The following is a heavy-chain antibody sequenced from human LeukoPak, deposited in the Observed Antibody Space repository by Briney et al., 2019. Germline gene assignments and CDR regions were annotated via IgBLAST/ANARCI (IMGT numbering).Heavy chain of an antibody. CDR1: GGSISSSSYY. J-gene: IGHJ4*02. D-gene: IGHD2-2*01. Sequence: SETLSLTCTVSGGSISSSSYYWGWIRQPPGRGLEWIGSIYYSGSTYYNPSLKSRVTISVETSKNQFSLKLSSVTAADTAVYYCARTPLGVNIVVVPAAHFDYWGQGTLVTVSS. V-gene: IGHV4-39*01. CDR2: IYYSGST. CDR3: ARTPLGVNIVVVPAAHFDY.